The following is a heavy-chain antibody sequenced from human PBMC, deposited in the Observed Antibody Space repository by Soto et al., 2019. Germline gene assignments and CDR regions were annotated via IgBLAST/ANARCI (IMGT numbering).Heavy chain of an antibody. Sequence: PSETLSLTCTVSGGSISSYYWSWIRQPPGKGLEWIGYTYYSGSTNYNPSLKSRVTISVDTSKNQFSLKLSSVTAADTAVYYCVRGFQGYYGSGSYYSDFDYWGQGTLVTVSS. V-gene: IGHV4-59*01. CDR1: GGSISSYY. D-gene: IGHD3-10*01. CDR2: TYYSGST. J-gene: IGHJ4*02. CDR3: VRGFQGYYGSGSYYSDFDY.